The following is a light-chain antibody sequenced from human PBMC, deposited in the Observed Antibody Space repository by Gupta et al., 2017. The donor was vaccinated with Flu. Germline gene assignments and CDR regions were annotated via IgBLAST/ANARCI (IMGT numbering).Light chain of an antibody. CDR1: SSDVGGHNY. Sequence: QSALTQPPSASGSPGQSVTISCTGTSSDVGGHNYVSWYQHHPGKASRLMIYEVTKRPSGVPDRFSGFKSGNTASLTVFGLQPEDEAEYYCTSYVGTNNLGVFGTGTKVTVL. CDR2: EVT. J-gene: IGLJ1*01. CDR3: TSYVGTNNLGV. V-gene: IGLV2-8*01.